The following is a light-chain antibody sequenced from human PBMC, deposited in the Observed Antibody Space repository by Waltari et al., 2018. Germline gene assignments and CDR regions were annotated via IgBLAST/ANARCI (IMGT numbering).Light chain of an antibody. CDR3: SSYTSSRTVV. CDR1: SGDVGAYNY. Sequence: QSALTQPASVSGSPGQSIAISCTGTSGDVGAYNYVSWYQQYPGKAPQVLIYEVTNRPSGVSSRSSGSKSGNTASLTISGLQPDDEADYYCSSYTSSRTVVFGTGTEVTVL. V-gene: IGLV2-14*01. J-gene: IGLJ1*01. CDR2: EVT.